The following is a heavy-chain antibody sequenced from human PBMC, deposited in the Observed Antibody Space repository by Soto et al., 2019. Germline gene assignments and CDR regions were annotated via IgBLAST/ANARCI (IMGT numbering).Heavy chain of an antibody. D-gene: IGHD6-19*01. Sequence: SCKASGFTFSSYAMSWVRQAPGKGLEWVSAISGSGGSTYYADSVKGRFTISRDNAKNSLYLQMNSLRVEDTAVYYCARDLSIAVAGTSFDYWGQGTLVTVSS. J-gene: IGHJ4*02. CDR3: ARDLSIAVAGTSFDY. CDR1: GFTFSSYA. CDR2: ISGSGGST. V-gene: IGHV3-23*01.